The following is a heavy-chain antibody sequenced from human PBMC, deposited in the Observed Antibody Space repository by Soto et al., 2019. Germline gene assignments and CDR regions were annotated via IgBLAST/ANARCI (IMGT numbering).Heavy chain of an antibody. CDR2: IDWDDDK. CDR3: ARPPGGFTVATYFFDY. V-gene: IGHV2-70*04. D-gene: IGHD4-17*01. CDR1: GFSLSSKGMR. Sequence: SGPTLVNPTQTLTLTCTFSGFSLSSKGMRVSWIRQPPGKALEWLARIDWDDDKFYSPSLRTRLTISKDTSKNQVVLTMTNVDPMDTATYYCARPPGGFTVATYFFDYWGQGTLVTVS. J-gene: IGHJ4*02.